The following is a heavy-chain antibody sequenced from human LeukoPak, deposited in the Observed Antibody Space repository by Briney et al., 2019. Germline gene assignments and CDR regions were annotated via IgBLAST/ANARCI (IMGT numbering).Heavy chain of an antibody. Sequence: SETLSLTCTVSGGSLSSYYWSWIRQPAGKGLEWIGRIYTSGSTNYNPSLKSRVTMSVDTSKNQFSLKPSSVTAADTAVYYCARARSDILTGYSLGYFDYWGQGTLVTVSS. CDR2: IYTSGST. V-gene: IGHV4-4*07. J-gene: IGHJ4*02. CDR3: ARARSDILTGYSLGYFDY. CDR1: GGSLSSYY. D-gene: IGHD3-9*01.